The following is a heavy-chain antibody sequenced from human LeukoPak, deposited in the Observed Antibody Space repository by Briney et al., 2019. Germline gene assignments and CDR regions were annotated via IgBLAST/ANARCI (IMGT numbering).Heavy chain of an antibody. CDR2: MHEDGSEI. CDR1: GFTFSDST. D-gene: IGHD2-21*02. V-gene: IGHV3-7*01. Sequence: PGGSLRLSCAVVGFTFSDSTMSWVRQAPGKGPEWVAKMHEDGSEIEYVDSVKGRLTISRDNAKDSLYLQMNSLRGEDTAVYYCARAVVVTGTDYFDYWGQGSLVTVSS. CDR3: ARAVVVTGTDYFDY. J-gene: IGHJ4*02.